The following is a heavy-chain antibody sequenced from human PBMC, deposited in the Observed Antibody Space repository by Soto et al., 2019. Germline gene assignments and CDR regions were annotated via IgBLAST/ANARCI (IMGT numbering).Heavy chain of an antibody. Sequence: QVQLVESGGGVVQPGRSLRLSCAASGFTFSSYGMHWVRQAPGKGLEWVAVISYDGSNKYYADSVKGRFTISRDNSKNTLYLQMNSLRAEDTAVYYCAKEGIRTDYDFWSGYLDYWGQGTLVTVCS. V-gene: IGHV3-30*18. CDR3: AKEGIRTDYDFWSGYLDY. D-gene: IGHD3-3*01. CDR1: GFTFSSYG. CDR2: ISYDGSNK. J-gene: IGHJ4*02.